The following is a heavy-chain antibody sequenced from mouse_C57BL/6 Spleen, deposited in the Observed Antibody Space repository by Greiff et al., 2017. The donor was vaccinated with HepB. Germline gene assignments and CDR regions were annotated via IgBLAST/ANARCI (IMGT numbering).Heavy chain of an antibody. CDR2: IYTGAGAT. CDR3: ARELRLQDYAMDY. J-gene: IGHJ4*01. D-gene: IGHD3-2*02. Sequence: VQLQQSGAELVKPGASVKISCKASGYAFSSYWMNWVKQRPGKGLEGIGQIYTGAGATNYYGKFKGTATLTADKSSSTAYMQLSSLTSEDSAVYFCARELRLQDYAMDYWGQGTSVTVSS. CDR1: GYAFSSYW. V-gene: IGHV1-80*01.